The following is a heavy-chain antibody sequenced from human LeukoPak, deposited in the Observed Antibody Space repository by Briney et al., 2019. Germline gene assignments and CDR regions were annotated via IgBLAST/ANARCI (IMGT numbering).Heavy chain of an antibody. J-gene: IGHJ6*03. CDR1: VGSISSYY. CDR2: IYTSGST. V-gene: IGHV4-4*07. CDR3: ARDYILLWFGELLPDYYYYYMDV. Sequence: PSETLSLTCIVSVGSISSYYWSWIRQPAGKGLEWIGRIYTSGSTNYNPSLKSRVTMSVDTSKNQFSLKLSSVTAADTAVYYCARDYILLWFGELLPDYYYYYMDVWGKGTTVTASS. D-gene: IGHD3-10*01.